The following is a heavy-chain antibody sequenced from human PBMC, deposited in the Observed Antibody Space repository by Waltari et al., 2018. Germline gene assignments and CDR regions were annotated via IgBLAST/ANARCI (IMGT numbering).Heavy chain of an antibody. CDR2: MLPRGGST. Sequence: QVQLVQSGAEVKKPGASVKVSCKASGYTFTSYYMHWVRQAPEQGLEWIGIMLPRGGSTSYAQKYQGRVTITSDTSTITVYMELNSLRSVNTAVYYCAREGVGIWTGHNWFDPWGQGTLVTVSS. J-gene: IGHJ5*02. D-gene: IGHD3-9*01. CDR3: AREGVGIWTGHNWFDP. CDR1: GYTFTSYY. V-gene: IGHV1-46*01.